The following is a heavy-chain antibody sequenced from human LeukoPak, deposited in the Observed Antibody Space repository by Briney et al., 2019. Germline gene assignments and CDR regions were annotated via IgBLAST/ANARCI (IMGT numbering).Heavy chain of an antibody. CDR1: GGTFSSYA. V-gene: IGHV1-69*13. Sequence: SVKVSCKASGGTFSSYAISWVRQAPGQGLEWMGGIIPIFGTANYAQKFQGRVTITADESTSTAYMELSSLRSEDTAVYYCARTALFGGRLTTPGLDYWGQGTLVTVSS. CDR3: ARTALFGGRLTTPGLDY. J-gene: IGHJ4*02. CDR2: IIPIFGTA. D-gene: IGHD3-16*01.